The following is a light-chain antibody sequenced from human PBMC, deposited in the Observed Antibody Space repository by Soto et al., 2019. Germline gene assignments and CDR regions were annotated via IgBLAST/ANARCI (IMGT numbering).Light chain of an antibody. V-gene: IGLV1-51*02. J-gene: IGLJ2*01. CDR1: SSNIGNNY. Sequence: QSVLTQPPSVSASPGQKVTISCTGSSSNIGNNYVSWYQQLPGTAPKLLIFENNKRPSGMPDRFSGSKSCTSATLGITGLQTGDEDDYYCGTWDSSLSVVVFGRGTKLTVL. CDR3: GTWDSSLSVVV. CDR2: ENN.